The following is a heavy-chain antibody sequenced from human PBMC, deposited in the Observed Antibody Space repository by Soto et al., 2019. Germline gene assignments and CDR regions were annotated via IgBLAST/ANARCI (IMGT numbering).Heavy chain of an antibody. V-gene: IGHV4-31*03. CDR2: IFYSGST. CDR3: SRSLVTGTYPHDFQP. D-gene: IGHD2-21*02. J-gene: IGHJ1*01. CDR1: GGSISSGDYY. Sequence: SETLSLTCTASGGSISSGDYYWSWMRQHPGKGLEWIGYIFYSGSTYYNPSLKSRVTISVDTSSNQFSLKLTSVTAADTAVYYCSRSLVTGTYPHDFQPWGQGTLVTVSS.